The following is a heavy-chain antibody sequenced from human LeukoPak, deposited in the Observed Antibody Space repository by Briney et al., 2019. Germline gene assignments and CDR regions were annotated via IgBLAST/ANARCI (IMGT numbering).Heavy chain of an antibody. CDR1: GFTFSSYS. CDR2: ISSSSYI. Sequence: RAGGSLRLSCAASGFTFSSYSMNWVRQAPGKELEWVSPISSSSYIYYADSVKGRFTISRDNAKNSLYLQMNSLRAEDTAVYYCAPDPYFPMDVWGKGTTVTVSS. D-gene: IGHD3-10*01. CDR3: APDPYFPMDV. V-gene: IGHV3-21*01. J-gene: IGHJ6*03.